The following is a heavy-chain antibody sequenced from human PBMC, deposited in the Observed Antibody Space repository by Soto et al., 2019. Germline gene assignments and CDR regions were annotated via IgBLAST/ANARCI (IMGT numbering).Heavy chain of an antibody. CDR1: CGSIIPFY. V-gene: IGHV4-59*01. D-gene: IGHD2-15*01. CDR2: LYYSGNT. CDR3: ARVGGVAARTFDY. J-gene: IGHJ4*02. Sequence: SETLSLTCTFSCGSIIPFYWSWVRQPPGKGLEWIGYLYYSGNTNYNPSLKSRVTISVDASKNQVSLRLTSVTAADTAVYYCARVGGVAARTFDYWGQGTVVTVSS.